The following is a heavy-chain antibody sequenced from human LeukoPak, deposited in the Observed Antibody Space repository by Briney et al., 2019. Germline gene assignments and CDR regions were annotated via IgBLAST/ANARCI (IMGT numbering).Heavy chain of an antibody. V-gene: IGHV1-69*13. D-gene: IGHD5-18*01. CDR2: IIPIFGTA. CDR3: ASNHFREYSYGLPYDAFDI. Sequence: ASVKVSCKASGGTFSSYAISWVRQAPGQGLEWMGGIIPIFGTANYAQKFQGRVTITADESTSTAYMELSSLRSEDTAVYYCASNHFREYSYGLPYDAFDIWGQGTMVTVSS. J-gene: IGHJ3*02. CDR1: GGTFSSYA.